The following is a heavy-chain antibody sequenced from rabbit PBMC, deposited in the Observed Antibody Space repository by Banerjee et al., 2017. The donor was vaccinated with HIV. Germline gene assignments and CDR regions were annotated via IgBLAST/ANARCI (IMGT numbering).Heavy chain of an antibody. J-gene: IGHJ4*01. V-gene: IGHV1S45*01. D-gene: IGHD1-1*01. CDR2: IYGGSSGST. Sequence: QEQLVEYGGDLVQPEGSLTLTCKASGLDFSSSYWMCWVRQAPGKGLEWIACIYGGSSGSTAYASWAKGRFTISKTSSTTVTLQMTSLTAADTATYFCARNYDVANDFNLWGPGTLVTVS. CDR1: GLDFSSSYW. CDR3: ARNYDVANDFNL.